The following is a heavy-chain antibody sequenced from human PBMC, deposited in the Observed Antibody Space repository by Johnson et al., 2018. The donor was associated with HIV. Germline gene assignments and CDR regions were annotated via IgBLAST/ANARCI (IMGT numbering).Heavy chain of an antibody. V-gene: IGHV3-30-3*01. Sequence: VQLVESGGGLVKPGRSLRLSCAASGFTFSSYAMHWVRQAPGKGLEWVTLISYDGSNKYYADSVKGRFTISRDNSKNTLYLQMNSLRPEDTALYYCAKDINLEDAFDIWGQGTMVTVSS. CDR3: AKDINLEDAFDI. J-gene: IGHJ3*02. CDR2: ISYDGSNK. CDR1: GFTFSSYA.